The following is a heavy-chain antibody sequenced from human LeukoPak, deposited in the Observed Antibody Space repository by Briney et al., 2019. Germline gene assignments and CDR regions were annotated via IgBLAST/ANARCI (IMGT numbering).Heavy chain of an antibody. J-gene: IGHJ4*02. CDR3: ARRTYCSGGSCYTYYFDY. D-gene: IGHD2-15*01. CDR1: GYTFTSYA. CDR2: INAGNGNT. Sequence: GASVMVSCKASGYTFTSYAMHWVRQAPGQRLEWMGWINAGNGNTKYSQKFQGRVTITRDTSASTAYMELSSLRSEDTAVYYCARRTYCSGGSCYTYYFDYWGQGTLVTVSS. V-gene: IGHV1-3*01.